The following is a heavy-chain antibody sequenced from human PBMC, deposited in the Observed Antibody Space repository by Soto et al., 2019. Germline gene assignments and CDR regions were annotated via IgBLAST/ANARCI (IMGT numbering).Heavy chain of an antibody. V-gene: IGHV1-69*02. CDR1: GGTFSSYT. CDR3: AYCSSTSCYVRYFDY. D-gene: IGHD2-2*01. J-gene: IGHJ4*02. Sequence: QVQLVQSGAEVKKPGSSVKVSCKASGGTFSSYTISWVRQAPGQGLEWMGRIIPILGIANYAQKFQGRVTITADKSTSTDYMELSSLRSEDTAVYYCAYCSSTSCYVRYFDYWGQGTLVTVSS. CDR2: IIPILGIA.